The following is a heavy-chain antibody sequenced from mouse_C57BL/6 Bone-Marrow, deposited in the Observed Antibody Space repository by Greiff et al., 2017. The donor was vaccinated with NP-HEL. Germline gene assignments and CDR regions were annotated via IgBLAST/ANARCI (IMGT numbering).Heavy chain of an antibody. CDR3: ARESYYDFYAMDY. V-gene: IGHV1-61*01. CDR1: GYTFTSYW. J-gene: IGHJ4*01. D-gene: IGHD1-1*01. CDR2: IYPSDSET. Sequence: QVQLQQPGAELVRPGSSVKLSCKASGYTFTSYWMDWVKQRPGQGLEWIGNIYPSDSETHYNQKFKDKATLTVDKSSSTAYMQLSSLTSEDSAVYYCARESYYDFYAMDYWGQGTSVTVSS.